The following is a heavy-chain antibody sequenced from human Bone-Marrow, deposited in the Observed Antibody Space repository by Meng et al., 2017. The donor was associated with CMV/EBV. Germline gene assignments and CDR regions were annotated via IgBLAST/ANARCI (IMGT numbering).Heavy chain of an antibody. J-gene: IGHJ6*02. CDR3: ARDHPRYYDFWSGYNYYYYGMDV. V-gene: IGHV3-48*03. D-gene: IGHD3-3*01. CDR2: ISSSGSTI. Sequence: GGSLRLSCAASGFTFSSYEMNWVRQAPGKGLEWVSYISSSGSTIYYADSVKGRFTISRDNAKNSLYLQMNSLRAEDTAVYYCARDHPRYYDFWSGYNYYYYGMDVWGQGTTVTVS. CDR1: GFTFSSYE.